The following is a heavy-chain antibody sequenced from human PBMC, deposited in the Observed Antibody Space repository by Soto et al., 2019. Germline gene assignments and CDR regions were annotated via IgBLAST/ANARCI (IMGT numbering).Heavy chain of an antibody. D-gene: IGHD2-2*02. CDR1: GGTFSSYA. V-gene: IGHV1-69*13. Sequence: SVKVSCKASGGTFSSYAISWVRQAPGQGLEWMGGIIPIFGTANYAQKFQGRVTITADESTSTAYMELSSLRSEDTAVYYCARTVVVVPAAIMTGGYYFDYWGQGTLVTV. J-gene: IGHJ4*02. CDR3: ARTVVVVPAAIMTGGYYFDY. CDR2: IIPIFGTA.